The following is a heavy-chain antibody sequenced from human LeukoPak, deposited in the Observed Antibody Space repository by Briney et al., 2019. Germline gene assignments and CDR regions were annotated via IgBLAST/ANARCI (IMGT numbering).Heavy chain of an antibody. CDR1: GGTFSSYA. J-gene: IGHJ4*02. V-gene: IGHV1-69*13. CDR2: IIPIFGTA. Sequence: GASVKVSCKASGGTFSSYAISWVRQAPGQGLEWVGGIIPIFGTANYPEKFQGRVTITADESTSTAYMELSSLRSEDTAVYYCARGLAGNPTEYWGQGTLVTVSS. D-gene: IGHD1-14*01. CDR3: ARGLAGNPTEY.